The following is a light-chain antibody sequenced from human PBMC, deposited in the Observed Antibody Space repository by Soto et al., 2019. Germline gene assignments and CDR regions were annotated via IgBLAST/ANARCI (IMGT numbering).Light chain of an antibody. J-gene: IGKJ2*01. CDR2: KAS. CDR1: QSISNW. CDR3: QQYNSYPYT. V-gene: IGKV1-5*03. Sequence: DIQMTQSPSTLSASVGDRVTITCRASQSISNWLAWYQQKPGKAPKVLIYKASNLESGVPSRFSGSGSGTEFTLTISSLQPDDFATYYCQQYNSYPYTFGQGTKLEIK.